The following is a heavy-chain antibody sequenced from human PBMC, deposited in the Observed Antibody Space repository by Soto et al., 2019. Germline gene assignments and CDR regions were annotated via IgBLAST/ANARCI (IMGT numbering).Heavy chain of an antibody. J-gene: IGHJ4*02. D-gene: IGHD2-21*01. CDR1: GFTFSSYS. CDR3: ARNFRDGYYFAY. Sequence: GGSLRLSCAASGFTFSSYSMNWVRQAPGKGLEWVSSISSSNNYICYADSVKGRFTISRDNAKNSLYLQMNSLRAEDTAVYYGARNFRDGYYFAYWGQGPPVPVSS. V-gene: IGHV3-21*01. CDR2: ISSSNNYI.